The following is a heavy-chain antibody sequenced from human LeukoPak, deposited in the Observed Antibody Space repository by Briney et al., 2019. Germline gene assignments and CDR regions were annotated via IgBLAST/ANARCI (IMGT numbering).Heavy chain of an antibody. J-gene: IGHJ2*01. D-gene: IGHD6-13*01. V-gene: IGHV4-59*01. CDR3: AGGGTAGLYWYFDL. CDR1: GGSISSYY. CDR2: IYYSGSN. Sequence: SETLSLTCSVSGGSISSYYWSWIRQPPGKGLEWVGYIYYSGSNNYNPSLKSRVTISVDTSKNQFSLKLSSVTAGDTVVYYCAGGGTAGLYWYFDLWGRGTLVTVSS.